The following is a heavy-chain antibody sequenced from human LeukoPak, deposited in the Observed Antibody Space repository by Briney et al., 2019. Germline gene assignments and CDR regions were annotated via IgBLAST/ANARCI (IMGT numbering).Heavy chain of an antibody. J-gene: IGHJ3*02. V-gene: IGHV4-59*01. CDR2: IYYSGST. Sequence: SETLSLTCIVSGGSISSYYWSWIRQPPGKGLEWIGYIYYSGSTNYNPSLKSRVTISVDTSKNQFSLKLSSVTAADTAVYYCARGAYCGGDCYSYPHDAFDIWGQGTMVTVSS. CDR3: ARGAYCGGDCYSYPHDAFDI. CDR1: GGSISSYY. D-gene: IGHD2-21*02.